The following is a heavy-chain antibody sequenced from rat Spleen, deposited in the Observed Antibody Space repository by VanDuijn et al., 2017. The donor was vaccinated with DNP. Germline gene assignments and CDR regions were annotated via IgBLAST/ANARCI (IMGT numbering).Heavy chain of an antibody. CDR3: AXLRFXXMGVMDX. Sequence: EVQLVESGGGLAQHGRSMKLSCAASGFTFSDYYMAWVRQAPKKGLEWVASISYDGSSTYYRDSVKGRFTISRDNAKSTLYLQMDSLRSEDTAXXXCAXLRFXXMGVMDXWGQGASXTVSS. D-gene: IGHD1-7*01. J-gene: IGHJ4*01. CDR1: GFTFSDYY. CDR2: ISYDGSST. V-gene: IGHV5-22*01.